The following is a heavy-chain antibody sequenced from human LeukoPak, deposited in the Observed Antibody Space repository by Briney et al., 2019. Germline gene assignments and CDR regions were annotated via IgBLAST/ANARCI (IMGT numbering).Heavy chain of an antibody. Sequence: SETLSLTCTISGCSISSSSYYWGWIRQPPGKGLEGIGIIYYSGSTYYNPSLKSRLTISVDSSKNQFSLKLRSVTATDTAVYYCARRGYCSSTSCYEYWFDPWGQGTLVTVSS. V-gene: IGHV4-39*01. CDR2: IYYSGST. D-gene: IGHD2-2*01. CDR1: GCSISSSSYY. J-gene: IGHJ5*02. CDR3: ARRGYCSSTSCYEYWFDP.